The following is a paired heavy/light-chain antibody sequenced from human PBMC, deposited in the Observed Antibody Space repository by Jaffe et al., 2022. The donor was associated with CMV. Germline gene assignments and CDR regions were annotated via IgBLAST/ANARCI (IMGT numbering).Heavy chain of an antibody. J-gene: IGHJ6*02. CDR3: AKVEKMVRGVIITPYYYGMDV. D-gene: IGHD3-10*01. V-gene: IGHV3-23*01. CDR1: GFTFSSYA. CDR2: ISGSGGST. Sequence: EVQLLESGGGLVQPGGSLRLSCAASGFTFSSYAMSWVRQAPGKGLEWVSAISGSGGSTYYADSVKGRFTISRDNSKNTLYLQMNSLRAEDTAVYYCAKVEKMVRGVIITPYYYGMDVWGQGTTVTVSS.
Light chain of an antibody. CDR3: QQANSFPLFT. Sequence: DIQMTQSPSSVSASVGDRVTITCRASQGISSWLAWYQQKPGKAPKLLIYAASSLQSGVPSRFSGSGSGTDFTLTISSLQPEDFATYYCQQANSFPLFTFGPGTKVDIK. CDR2: AAS. J-gene: IGKJ3*01. CDR1: QGISSW. V-gene: IGKV1-12*02.